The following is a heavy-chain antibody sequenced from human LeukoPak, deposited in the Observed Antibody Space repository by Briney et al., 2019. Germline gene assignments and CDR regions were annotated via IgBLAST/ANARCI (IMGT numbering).Heavy chain of an antibody. D-gene: IGHD3-16*01. J-gene: IGHJ6*02. CDR2: INHNGNVN. CDR3: ARGGGLDV. V-gene: IGHV3-7*03. Sequence: GGSLRLSCAASGFTFSSYWMNWTRQAPGKGLEWVASINHNGNVNYYVDSVKGRFTISRDNAKNSLYLQMSNLRAEDTAVYFCARGGGLDVWGQGARSPSP. CDR1: GFTFSSYW.